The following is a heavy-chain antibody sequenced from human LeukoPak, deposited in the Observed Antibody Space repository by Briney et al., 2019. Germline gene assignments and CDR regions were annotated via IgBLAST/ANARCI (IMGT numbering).Heavy chain of an antibody. CDR2: TYYRSKWYN. D-gene: IGHD6-19*01. Sequence: SQTLSLTCAISGDSVSSNSAAWNWIRQSPSRGLEWLGRTYYRSKWYNDYAVSVNSRIPINPDTSKNQFSLQLNSVTPEDTAVYYCARAVWQWLPEDWFDPWGQGTLVTVSS. CDR3: ARAVWQWLPEDWFDP. J-gene: IGHJ5*02. V-gene: IGHV6-1*01. CDR1: GDSVSSNSAA.